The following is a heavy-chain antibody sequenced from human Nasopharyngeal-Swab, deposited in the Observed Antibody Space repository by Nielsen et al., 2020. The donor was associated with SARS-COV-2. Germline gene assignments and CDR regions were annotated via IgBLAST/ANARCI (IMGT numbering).Heavy chain of an antibody. Sequence: GESLKISCKGSGYSFTSSWIGWVRQMPGKGLEWMGIIYPGDSDTRYSPSFQGQVTISADKSISTVYLQRSSLKAPDTAMYYCARLDSGYGSSWAHFDYWGQGTLVTVSS. V-gene: IGHV5-51*01. J-gene: IGHJ4*02. CDR1: GYSFTSSW. D-gene: IGHD6-13*01. CDR2: IYPGDSDT. CDR3: ARLDSGYGSSWAHFDY.